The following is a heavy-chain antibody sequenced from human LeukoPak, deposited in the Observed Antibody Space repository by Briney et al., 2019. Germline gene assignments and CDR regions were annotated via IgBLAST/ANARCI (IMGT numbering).Heavy chain of an antibody. CDR2: INPKSGGT. CDR1: GYTFTDYY. Sequence: ASVKVSCKASGYTFTDYYMHWVRQAPGQGLEWMGWINPKSGGTIYAQKFQGRVTMTRDTSIGTAYMELSGLRSDDTAVYYCASLGDSSGFYYVASWGQGTLVTVSS. CDR3: ASLGDSSGFYYVAS. V-gene: IGHV1-2*02. D-gene: IGHD3-22*01. J-gene: IGHJ4*02.